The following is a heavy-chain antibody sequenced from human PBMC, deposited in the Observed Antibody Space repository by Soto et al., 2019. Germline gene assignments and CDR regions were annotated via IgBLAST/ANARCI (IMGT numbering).Heavy chain of an antibody. D-gene: IGHD2-2*01. CDR1: GFSLNNFA. J-gene: IGHJ4*02. CDR2: ITSSGDKT. CDR3: ARDCASTSCSVWRD. V-gene: IGHV3-23*01. Sequence: EVQLLESGGDLVQPGGSLRLSCAASGFSLNNFAMAWVRQAPGKGLEWVSTITSSGDKTSYADAVKGRFIISRDNSKNMLYLQMKHLRVEDTALYYCARDCASTSCSVWRDWGQGTLVTVSS.